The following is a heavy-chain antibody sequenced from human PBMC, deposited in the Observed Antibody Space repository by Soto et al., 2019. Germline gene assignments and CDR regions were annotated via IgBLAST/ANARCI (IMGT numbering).Heavy chain of an antibody. V-gene: IGHV3-30*18. CDR3: SKEYIVGTTWGYFES. Sequence: QVQLVQSGGGVVQPGRSLRLSCLASGFIFSTYGMHWVRQVPGKGLEWVAHISYDGSNEYYADSVKGRFTVSRENAKNTMDQQVNGLKTEDTALYYCSKEYIVGTTWGYFESWGQGALVIVSS. J-gene: IGHJ4*02. D-gene: IGHD1-1*01. CDR1: GFIFSTYG. CDR2: ISYDGSNE.